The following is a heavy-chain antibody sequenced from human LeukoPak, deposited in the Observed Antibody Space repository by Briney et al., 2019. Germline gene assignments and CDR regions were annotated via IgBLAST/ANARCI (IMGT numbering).Heavy chain of an antibody. Sequence: PGGSLRLSCAASGFTFSSYAMSWVRQAPGKGLEWVSAISGSGGSTYYADSVKGRFTISRDNSKNTLYLQMNSLRAEDTAVYYCAKAYYYDSSGYLPPDDAFDIWGQGTMVTVSS. CDR1: GFTFSSYA. V-gene: IGHV3-23*01. D-gene: IGHD3-22*01. CDR3: AKAYYYDSSGYLPPDDAFDI. J-gene: IGHJ3*02. CDR2: ISGSGGST.